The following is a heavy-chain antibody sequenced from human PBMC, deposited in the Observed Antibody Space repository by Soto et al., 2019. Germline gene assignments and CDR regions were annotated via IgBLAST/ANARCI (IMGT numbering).Heavy chain of an antibody. CDR1: GFTFSDYY. Sequence: GESLKISCAASGFTFSDYYMSWIRQAPGKGLEWVSYISSSSSYTNYADSVKGRFTISRDNAKNSLYLQMNSLRAEDTAVYYCARDLSSSWYDYWGQGTLVTVSS. CDR3: ARDLSSSWYDY. CDR2: ISSSSSYT. D-gene: IGHD6-13*01. J-gene: IGHJ4*02. V-gene: IGHV3-11*06.